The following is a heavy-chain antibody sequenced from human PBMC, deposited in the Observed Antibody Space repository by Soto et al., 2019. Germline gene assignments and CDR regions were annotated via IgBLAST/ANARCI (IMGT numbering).Heavy chain of an antibody. J-gene: IGHJ4*02. CDR2: ISYDGSNK. D-gene: IGHD3-16*01. CDR3: AKDRTDRMGILDY. Sequence: QVQLVESGGGVVQPGRSLRLSCAASGFTFSSYGMHWVRQAPGKGLEWVAVISYDGSNKYYADSVKGRFTISRDNSKNTRYLQMNSLRAEDTAVYYCAKDRTDRMGILDYWGQGTLVTVSS. CDR1: GFTFSSYG. V-gene: IGHV3-30*18.